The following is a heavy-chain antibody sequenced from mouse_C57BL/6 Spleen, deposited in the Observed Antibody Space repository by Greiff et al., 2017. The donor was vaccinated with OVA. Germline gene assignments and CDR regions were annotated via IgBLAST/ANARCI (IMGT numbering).Heavy chain of an antibody. V-gene: IGHV1-82*01. D-gene: IGHD2-1*01. Sequence: VQLQQSGPELVKPGASVKISCKASGYAFSSSWMHWVKQRPGKGLEWIGRIYPGDGDTNYNGKFKGKATLTADKSSSTAYMQLSSLTSEDSAVYFCARGHDYGNYAMDYWGQGTSVTVSS. CDR2: IYPGDGDT. J-gene: IGHJ4*01. CDR3: ARGHDYGNYAMDY. CDR1: GYAFSSSW.